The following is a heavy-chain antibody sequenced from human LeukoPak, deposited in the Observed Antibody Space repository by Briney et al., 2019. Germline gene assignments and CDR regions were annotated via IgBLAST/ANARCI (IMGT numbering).Heavy chain of an antibody. V-gene: IGHV4-34*01. D-gene: IGHD6-6*01. Sequence: SETLSLTCAVYGGSFSGYYWSWIRQPPGKGLEWIGSIHERGSTFYNPSLKSRVTISIDTSKNQFSLNVNSVTAADTAVYYCARASRPSNSWFDPWGQGTVVTVSS. J-gene: IGHJ5*02. CDR1: GGSFSGYY. CDR3: ARASRPSNSWFDP. CDR2: IHERGST.